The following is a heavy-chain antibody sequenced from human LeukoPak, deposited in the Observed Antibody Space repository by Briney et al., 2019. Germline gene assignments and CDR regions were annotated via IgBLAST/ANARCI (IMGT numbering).Heavy chain of an antibody. CDR3: ARQGHKGYFDY. V-gene: IGHV5-51*01. Sequence: HGESLKISCKGSGYSFTTYWIGWVRQMPGKGLEWMGIIYPDDSDTRYSPSFQGQVTFSADKSVSTAYLRWSSLKASDTAIYYCARQGHKGYFDYWGQGTLVTVSS. CDR1: GYSFTTYW. J-gene: IGHJ4*02. CDR2: IYPDDSDT.